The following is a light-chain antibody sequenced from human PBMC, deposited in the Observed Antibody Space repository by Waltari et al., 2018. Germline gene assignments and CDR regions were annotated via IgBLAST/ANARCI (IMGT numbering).Light chain of an antibody. J-gene: IGLJ3*02. CDR1: SSDVGGFNY. CDR2: EVT. V-gene: IGLV2-8*01. Sequence: QSALTQPPSASGSPGQSVTISCTGTSSDVGGFNYVSWYKQNPGKVPKLMIYEVTKRPSGVPDRFSGSKSGNTASLTVSGLQTEDEADYYCSSYAGGSWVFGGGTKLTVL. CDR3: SSYAGGSWV.